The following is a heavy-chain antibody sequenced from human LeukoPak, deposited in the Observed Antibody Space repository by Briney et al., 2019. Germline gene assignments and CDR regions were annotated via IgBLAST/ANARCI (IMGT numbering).Heavy chain of an antibody. Sequence: ASVKVSCKASGYTFTGYYMHWVRQAPGQGHEWMGRINPNSGGTNYAQRFQGRVTMTRDTSISTAYMELSRLRSDETAVYYCGSILDSSGYNSPWEVDYWGQGTLVTVSS. V-gene: IGHV1-2*06. CDR1: GYTFTGYY. CDR3: GSILDSSGYNSPWEVDY. J-gene: IGHJ4*02. CDR2: INPNSGGT. D-gene: IGHD3-22*01.